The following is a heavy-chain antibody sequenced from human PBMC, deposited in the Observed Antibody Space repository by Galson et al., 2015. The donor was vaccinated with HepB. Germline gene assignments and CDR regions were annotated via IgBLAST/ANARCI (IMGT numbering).Heavy chain of an antibody. D-gene: IGHD1-1*01. J-gene: IGHJ4*02. Sequence: SLRLSCAASGFTFSGYNMNWVRQAPGKGLEWVSSISRSSDYISYADSVKGRFTISRDNANNSLYLQMNRLRAEDTAVYYCARVPPPYNWNAVDYWGQGTLVTVSS. V-gene: IGHV3-21*01. CDR1: GFTFSGYN. CDR2: ISRSSDYI. CDR3: ARVPPPYNWNAVDY.